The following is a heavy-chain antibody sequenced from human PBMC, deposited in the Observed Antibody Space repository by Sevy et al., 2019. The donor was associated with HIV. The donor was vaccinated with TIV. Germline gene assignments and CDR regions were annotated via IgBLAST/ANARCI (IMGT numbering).Heavy chain of an antibody. D-gene: IGHD3-3*01. CDR3: ASGGNGDFWSYEYYYYGMDV. CDR2: MSPKTGAT. V-gene: IGHV1-8*01. CDR1: GYSFDSYD. Sequence: ASVKVSCEASGYSFDSYDINWLRQATGQGLEWMGWMSPKTGATGFAQKFKGRVTMTRNTSISTAYMELSSLTNEDTAVYYCASGGNGDFWSYEYYYYGMDVWGQGTTVTVSS. J-gene: IGHJ6*02.